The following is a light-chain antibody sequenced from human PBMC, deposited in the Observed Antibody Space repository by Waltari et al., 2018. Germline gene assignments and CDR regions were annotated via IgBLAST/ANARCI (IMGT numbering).Light chain of an antibody. V-gene: IGLV2-23*02. CDR3: YSYAGDSKFGV. CDR2: EAT. J-gene: IGLJ1*01. Sequence: QSALTQPASVSGSPGQSITISCTGSGSDIGTYNLVFWYQHHPGKAPNLMIYEATKRPSGSSDRFSASKSGNTASLTISGLQAEDEADYYCYSYAGDSKFGVFGSGTRVTVL. CDR1: GSDIGTYNL.